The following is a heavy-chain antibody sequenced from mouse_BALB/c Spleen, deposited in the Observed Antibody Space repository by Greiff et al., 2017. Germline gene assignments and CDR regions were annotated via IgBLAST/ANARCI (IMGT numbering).Heavy chain of an antibody. Sequence: EVQLVESGGGLVQPGGSRKLSCAASGFTFSSFGMHWVRQAPEKGLEWVAYISNGGGSTYYPDTVKGRFTISRDNAKNTLYLQMSSLKSEDTAMYYCARHEGSRYYYAMDYWGQGTSVTVSS. D-gene: IGHD1-1*01. CDR1: GFTFSSFG. J-gene: IGHJ4*01. CDR3: ARHEGSRYYYAMDY. CDR2: ISNGGGST. V-gene: IGHV5-12-2*01.